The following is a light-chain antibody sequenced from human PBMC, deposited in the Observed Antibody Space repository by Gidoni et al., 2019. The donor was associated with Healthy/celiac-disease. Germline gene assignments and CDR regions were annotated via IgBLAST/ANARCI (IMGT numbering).Light chain of an antibody. CDR1: QSISIW. CDR2: KAS. V-gene: IGKV1-5*03. Sequence: IQITQSPSTLSASVGDSVTITCRASQSISIWLAWYQQKPGKAPKLLISKASTLESGVPSRFSGSGSGTEFTLTVSSLQPDDFATYYCQQFSNYPLTFGGGTHLEIK. J-gene: IGKJ4*01. CDR3: QQFSNYPLT.